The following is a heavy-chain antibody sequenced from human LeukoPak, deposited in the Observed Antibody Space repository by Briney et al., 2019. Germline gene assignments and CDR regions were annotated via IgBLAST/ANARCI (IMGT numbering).Heavy chain of an antibody. D-gene: IGHD1-26*01. Sequence: GASVKVSCKASGYTFTGYCMHWVRQAPGQGLEWMGWINPNSGGTNYAQKFQGRVTMTRDTSISTAYMELSRLRSDDTAVYYCARRTLVGATHFDYWGQGTLVTVSS. CDR1: GYTFTGYC. CDR3: ARRTLVGATHFDY. CDR2: INPNSGGT. J-gene: IGHJ4*02. V-gene: IGHV1-2*02.